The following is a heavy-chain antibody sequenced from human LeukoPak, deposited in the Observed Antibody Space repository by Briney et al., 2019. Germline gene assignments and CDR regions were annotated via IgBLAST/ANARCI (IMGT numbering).Heavy chain of an antibody. CDR3: ANEYCSGGSCSSSRWLPRAGPRGFDY. CDR1: GGSISSSSYH. D-gene: IGHD2-15*01. V-gene: IGHV4-39*07. J-gene: IGHJ4*02. Sequence: PSGTLSLTCAVSGGSISSSSYHWGWIRQPPGKGLEWIGSIYYSGSTYYNPSLKSRVTISVDTSKNQFSLNLSSVTAADTAVYYCANEYCSGGSCSSSRWLPRAGPRGFDYWGQGTLVTVSS. CDR2: IYYSGST.